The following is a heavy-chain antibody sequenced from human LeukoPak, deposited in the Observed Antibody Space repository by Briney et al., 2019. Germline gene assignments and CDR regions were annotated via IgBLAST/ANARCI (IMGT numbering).Heavy chain of an antibody. CDR3: ASSPLRYYDILTGYNRVVDY. Sequence: GGSLRLSCAASGFTFSSYSMNWVRQAPGKGLEWVSYISSSSSTIYYADSVKGRFTISRDNAKNSLYLQMNSLRAEDTAVYFCASSPLRYYDILTGYNRVVDYWGQGTLVIVSS. CDR1: GFTFSSYS. J-gene: IGHJ4*02. D-gene: IGHD3-9*01. CDR2: ISSSSSTI. V-gene: IGHV3-48*04.